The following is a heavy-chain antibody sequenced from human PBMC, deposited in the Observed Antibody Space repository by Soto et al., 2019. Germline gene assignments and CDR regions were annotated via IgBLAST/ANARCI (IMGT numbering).Heavy chain of an antibody. D-gene: IGHD5-12*01. CDR2: IYYSGST. CDR1: GGSISSYY. V-gene: IGHV4-59*08. Sequence: PSETLSLTCTVSGGSISSYYWSWIRQPPGKGLEWIGYIYYSGSTNYNPSLKSRVTISVDTSKNQFSLKLSSVTAADTAVYYCARSRYSCYDSVDYWGQGTLVTVSS. J-gene: IGHJ4*02. CDR3: ARSRYSCYDSVDY.